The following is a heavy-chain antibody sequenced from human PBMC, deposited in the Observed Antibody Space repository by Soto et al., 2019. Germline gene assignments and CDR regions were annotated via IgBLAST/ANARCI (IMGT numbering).Heavy chain of an antibody. J-gene: IGHJ4*02. CDR2: IYYSGST. CDR3: ARDSFWSGYYRLFDS. CDR1: GGSVSSGSYY. Sequence: SETLSLTCTGSGGSVSSGSYYWSWIRQPPGKRLEWIGSIYYSGSTNYNPSLKSRVTISVDTSKNQFSLKLTSVTSADTAVYYCARDSFWSGYYRLFDSWGQGTLVTVSS. D-gene: IGHD3-3*01. V-gene: IGHV4-61*01.